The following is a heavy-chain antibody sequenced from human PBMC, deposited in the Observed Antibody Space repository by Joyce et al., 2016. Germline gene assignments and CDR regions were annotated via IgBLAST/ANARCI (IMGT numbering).Heavy chain of an antibody. J-gene: IGHJ5*02. CDR3: ATERLGALSP. CDR2: VAFGSGNT. Sequence: PLVQSGPEVRRPATSVKVSCRPSGFTFSTAAVHWVRQAPGQQLEWIGWVAFGSGNTRYAQKFEERVTMTRDISTSTAYMELRSLRSDDTAVFYCATERLGALSPWGQGTLVTVSS. CDR1: GFTFSTAA. V-gene: IGHV1-58*01. D-gene: IGHD1-26*01.